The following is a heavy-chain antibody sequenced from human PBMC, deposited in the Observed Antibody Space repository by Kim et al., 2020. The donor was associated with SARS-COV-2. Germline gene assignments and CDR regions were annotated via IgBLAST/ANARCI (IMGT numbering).Heavy chain of an antibody. CDR3: EKDTTL. D-gene: IGHD2-2*01. CDR2: GSGGRT. V-gene: IGHV3-23*01. Sequence: GSGGRTSYADSVEGRLTISRDNSKNTLYLQMNSLRAEDTAVYYCEKDTTLWGQGTLVTVSS. J-gene: IGHJ4*02.